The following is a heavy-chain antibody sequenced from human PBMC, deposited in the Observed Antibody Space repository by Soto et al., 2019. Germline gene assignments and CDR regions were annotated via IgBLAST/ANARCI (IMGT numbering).Heavy chain of an antibody. D-gene: IGHD4-17*01. V-gene: IGHV3-74*01. CDR2: INSDGSST. Sequence: GGSLRLSCAASGFTFSSYWMHWVRQAPGKGLVWVSRINSDGSSTSYADSVKGRFTISRDNAKNTLCLQMNSLRAEDTAVYYCARDRPPLEKFDDYGDYVLANWYFDLWGRGTLVTVSS. CDR1: GFTFSSYW. J-gene: IGHJ2*01. CDR3: ARDRPPLEKFDDYGDYVLANWYFDL.